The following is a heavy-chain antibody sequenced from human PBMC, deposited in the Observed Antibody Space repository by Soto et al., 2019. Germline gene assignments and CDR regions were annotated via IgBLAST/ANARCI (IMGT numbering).Heavy chain of an antibody. Sequence: WVRQAPGQRLEWMGWINAGNGNTKYSQKFQGRVTITRDTSTSTAYMELRSLRSDDTAVYYCARRLGFCSGGSCYPGVYWFDPWGQGTLVTVSS. CDR2: INAGNGNT. J-gene: IGHJ5*02. D-gene: IGHD2-15*01. CDR3: ARRLGFCSGGSCYPGVYWFDP. V-gene: IGHV1-3*01.